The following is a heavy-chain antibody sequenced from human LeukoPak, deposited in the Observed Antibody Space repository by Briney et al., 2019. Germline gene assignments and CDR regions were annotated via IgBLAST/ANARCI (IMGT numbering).Heavy chain of an antibody. Sequence: PGGSLRLSCAASRFTFTSYAMSWVRQAPGKGLEWVSSITDSGGSTYYADSVKGRFTISRDNSKNTLYLQMNSLRAEDTAVYYCAREEAVRGAYYDFPFDYWGQGTLVTVSS. CDR2: ITDSGGST. CDR1: RFTFTSYA. V-gene: IGHV3-23*01. J-gene: IGHJ4*02. CDR3: AREEAVRGAYYDFPFDY. D-gene: IGHD3-3*01.